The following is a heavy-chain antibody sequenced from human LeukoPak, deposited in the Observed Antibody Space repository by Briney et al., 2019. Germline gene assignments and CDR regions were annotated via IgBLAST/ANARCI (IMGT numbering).Heavy chain of an antibody. CDR2: IKEDGSDK. D-gene: IGHD3-10*01. J-gene: IGHJ4*02. Sequence: PGGSLRLSCAASGFTFSTYAMNWVRQAPGKGLEWVASIKEDGSDKYYVESVKGRFTISRENARNSLYLQVNSLRAEDTAVYYCARVLWFGGIYYFDYWGQGTLVTVSS. CDR1: GFTFSTYA. CDR3: ARVLWFGGIYYFDY. V-gene: IGHV3-7*04.